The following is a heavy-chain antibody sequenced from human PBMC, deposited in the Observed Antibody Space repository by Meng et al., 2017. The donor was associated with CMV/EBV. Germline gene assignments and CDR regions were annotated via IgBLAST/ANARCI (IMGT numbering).Heavy chain of an antibody. V-gene: IGHV3-21*01. Sequence: GVLRLSCAASGFTFSSYSMNWVRQAPGKGLEWVSSISSSSSYIYYADSVKGRFTISRDNAKNSLYLQMNSLRAEDTAVYYCARDEAPGSSWVSYYYDSSGLPAFDYWGQGTLVTVSS. D-gene: IGHD3-22*01. CDR3: ARDEAPGSSWVSYYYDSSGLPAFDY. CDR1: GFTFSSYS. CDR2: ISSSSSYI. J-gene: IGHJ4*02.